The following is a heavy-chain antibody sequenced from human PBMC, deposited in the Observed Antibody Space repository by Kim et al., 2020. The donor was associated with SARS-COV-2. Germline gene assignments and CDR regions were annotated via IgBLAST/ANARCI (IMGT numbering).Heavy chain of an antibody. CDR2: ISGSGGST. J-gene: IGHJ4*02. V-gene: IGHV3-23*01. CDR1: GFTFSSYA. CDR3: AKPLDPVYRQLGLYFDY. Sequence: GGSLRLSCAASGFTFSSYAMSWVRQAPGKGLEWVSAISGSGGSTYYADSVKGRFTISRDNSKNTLYLQMNSLRAEDTAVYYCAKPLDPVYRQLGLYFDYWGQGTLVTVSS. D-gene: IGHD6-13*01.